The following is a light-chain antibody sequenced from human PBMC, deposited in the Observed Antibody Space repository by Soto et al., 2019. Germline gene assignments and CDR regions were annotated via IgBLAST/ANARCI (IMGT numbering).Light chain of an antibody. V-gene: IGLV2-14*01. CDR3: NSYTSSSTYV. CDR2: DVS. Sequence: QSALTQPASVSGSPGQSIAISCTGTSSDVGVYDYVSWYQQHPGKDPKLMLYDVSNRPSGVSSRFSGSKAGNTASLTISRIQAEDEADYYCNSYTSSSTYVFGTGTKLSVL. J-gene: IGLJ1*01. CDR1: SSDVGVYDY.